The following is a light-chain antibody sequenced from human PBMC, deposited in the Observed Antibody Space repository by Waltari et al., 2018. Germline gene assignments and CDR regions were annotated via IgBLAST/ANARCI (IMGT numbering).Light chain of an antibody. J-gene: IGKJ4*01. CDR1: QSLLHSDGNTY. CDR3: MQGLQSPT. Sequence: DIVMTQSPLSLPVTPGEAASISFRSNQSLLHSDGNTYLDWYLQRPGQSPQLLIYWGSNRASGVPDRFSGSGSGTDFTLKISRVEADDVGIYYCMQGLQSPTFGGGTKVEIK. CDR2: WGS. V-gene: IGKV2-28*01.